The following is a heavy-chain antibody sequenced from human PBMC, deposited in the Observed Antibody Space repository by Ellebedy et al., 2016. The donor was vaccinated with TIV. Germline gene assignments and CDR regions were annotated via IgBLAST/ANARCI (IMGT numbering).Heavy chain of an antibody. Sequence: GESLKISXAASGFTFSSYWMSWVRQAPGKGLEWVANIKQDGSEKYYVDSVKGRFTISRDNAKNSLYLQMNSLRAEDTAVYYCARVSYYYDSSGYFPYAFDIWGQGTMVTVSS. V-gene: IGHV3-7*01. CDR2: IKQDGSEK. J-gene: IGHJ3*02. CDR3: ARVSYYYDSSGYFPYAFDI. D-gene: IGHD3-22*01. CDR1: GFTFSSYW.